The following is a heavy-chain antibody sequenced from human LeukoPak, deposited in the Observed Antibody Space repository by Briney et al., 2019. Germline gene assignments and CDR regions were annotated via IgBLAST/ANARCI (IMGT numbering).Heavy chain of an antibody. V-gene: IGHV3-21*01. CDR3: ARVRDLYRDY. CDR2: ISGGSTYT. D-gene: IGHD5-12*01. J-gene: IGHJ4*02. CDR1: GFTFSSYT. Sequence: GGSLRLSCAASGFTFSSYTMNWVRQAPGKGLEWVSSISGGSTYTFYADSVMGRFTISRDNAKNSLYLHMSSLRAEDTAVYYCARVRDLYRDYWGQGILVTVSS.